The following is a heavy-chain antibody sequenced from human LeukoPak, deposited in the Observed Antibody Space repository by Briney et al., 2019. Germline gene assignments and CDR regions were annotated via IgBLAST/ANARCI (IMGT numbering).Heavy chain of an antibody. V-gene: IGHV1-69*04. CDR3: ARAAAAGIFSGDF. D-gene: IGHD6-13*01. CDR1: GGTFSSYA. Sequence: SVKVSCKASGGTFSSYAIIWVRQAPGQGLEWMGRIIPILGVADYAQKFQGRVTITADKSTSTAYMELSSLRSEDTAVYYCARAAAAGIFSGDFWGQGTLVTVSS. J-gene: IGHJ4*02. CDR2: IIPILGVA.